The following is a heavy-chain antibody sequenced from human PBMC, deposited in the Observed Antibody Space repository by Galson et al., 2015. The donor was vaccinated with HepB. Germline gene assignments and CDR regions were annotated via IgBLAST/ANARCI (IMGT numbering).Heavy chain of an antibody. J-gene: IGHJ6*02. V-gene: IGHV3-73*01. CDR1: GFTFSGSD. D-gene: IGHD6-25*01. Sequence: ALRLSCAASGFTFSGSDMHWVRQASGKGLEWIGRIRTQANSYATTYSASVKGRLTISRDDSKNTAYLQINSLKIEDTAVYYCTNDSLGYIDAWGQGTTVTVSS. CDR3: TNDSLGYIDA. CDR2: IRTQANSYAT.